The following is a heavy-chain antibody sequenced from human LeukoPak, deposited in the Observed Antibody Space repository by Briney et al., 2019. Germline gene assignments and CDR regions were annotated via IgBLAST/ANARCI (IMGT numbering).Heavy chain of an antibody. Sequence: SETLSLTCAVYGGSFSGYYWSWIRQPPGKGLEWIGEINHSGSTNYNPSLKSRVTISVDTSKNQFSLKLSSVTAADTAVYYCARGGPLRIVVVPAARGFDWFDPWGQGTLVTVSS. CDR2: INHSGST. J-gene: IGHJ5*02. CDR3: ARGGPLRIVVVPAARGFDWFDP. V-gene: IGHV4-34*01. D-gene: IGHD2-2*01. CDR1: GGSFSGYY.